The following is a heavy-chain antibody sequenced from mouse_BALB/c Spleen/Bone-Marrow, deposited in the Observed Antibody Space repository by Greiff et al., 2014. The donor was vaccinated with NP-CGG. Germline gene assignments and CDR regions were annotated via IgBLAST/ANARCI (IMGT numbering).Heavy chain of an antibody. V-gene: IGHV1-87*01. D-gene: IGHD1-1*02. Sequence: QVQLQQSGTDLARPGAPVKLSFKASGYTFTSYWMQWVKQRPGQGLEWIGAIYPGDGDTRYTQKFKGKATLTADKSSSTAYMQLSSLASEDSAVYYCARFGDYSMDYWGQGTSVTVSS. CDR3: ARFGDYSMDY. CDR2: IYPGDGDT. J-gene: IGHJ4*01. CDR1: GYTFTSYW.